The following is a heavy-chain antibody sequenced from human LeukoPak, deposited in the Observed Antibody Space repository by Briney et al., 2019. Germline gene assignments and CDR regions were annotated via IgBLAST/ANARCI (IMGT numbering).Heavy chain of an antibody. CDR1: GYTFTSYD. Sequence: GASVKVSCKASGYTFTSYDINWVRQATGQGLEWMGWMNPNSGNTDYAQKFQGRVTMTRNTSISTAYMELSSLRSEDTAVYYCARGRVTNRITIYYWGQGTLVTVSS. J-gene: IGHJ4*02. D-gene: IGHD3-3*01. CDR2: MNPNSGNT. V-gene: IGHV1-8*01. CDR3: ARGRVTNRITIYY.